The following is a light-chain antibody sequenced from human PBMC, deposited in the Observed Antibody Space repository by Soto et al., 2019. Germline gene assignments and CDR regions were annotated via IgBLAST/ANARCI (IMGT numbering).Light chain of an antibody. CDR2: GAT. V-gene: IGKV3-15*01. CDR1: QSVSSN. CDR3: QHYNKWPRT. J-gene: IGKJ1*01. Sequence: IVMTQSPATLSVSPGERATLSCRASQSVSSNLAWYQQNPGQAPRLLIYGATTRATGIPARFSGSGSGTEFTLTISSLQSEDFAVYYCQHYNKWPRTFGQGTKVEIK.